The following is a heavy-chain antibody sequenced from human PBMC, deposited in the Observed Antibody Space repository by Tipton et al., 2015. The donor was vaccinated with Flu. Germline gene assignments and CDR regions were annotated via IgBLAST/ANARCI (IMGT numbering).Heavy chain of an antibody. J-gene: IGHJ6*02. Sequence: QVQLVQSGGGVVQPGGSLRLSCAASGFTFSSYGMHWVRQAPGKGLEWVAFIEFDGSKKYYGDSVKGRFTISRDSAANTLHLQMSSLRAEDTAMYYCAKDFGYVDKPPPPYWKFYGMDVWGPGTTVTVSS. CDR3: AKDFGYVDKPPPPYWKFYGMDV. CDR2: IEFDGSKK. D-gene: IGHD5-12*01. V-gene: IGHV3-30*02. CDR1: GFTFSSYG.